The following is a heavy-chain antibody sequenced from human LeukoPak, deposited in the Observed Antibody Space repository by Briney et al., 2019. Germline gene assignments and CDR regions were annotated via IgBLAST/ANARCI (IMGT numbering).Heavy chain of an antibody. D-gene: IGHD3-10*01. Sequence: SETLSLTCAVSGGSISSGGYSWSWIRQPPGKGLEWIGYICHSGSTYYNPSLKSRVTISVDRSKNQFSLKLSSVTAADTAVYYCARFSSGSYRWFDPWGQGTLVTVSS. V-gene: IGHV4-30-2*01. J-gene: IGHJ5*02. CDR2: ICHSGST. CDR3: ARFSSGSYRWFDP. CDR1: GGSISSGGYS.